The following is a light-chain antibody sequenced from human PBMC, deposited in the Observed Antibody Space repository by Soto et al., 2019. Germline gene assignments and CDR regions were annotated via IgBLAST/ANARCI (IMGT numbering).Light chain of an antibody. Sequence: QSALTQPPSVSAAPGQKVTISCSGSSSNIGNNYVSWYQQLPGTAPKLLIYDNKKRPSGIPDRFSGSKSGTSATLGITGLQTGDEADYYCGTWDDSLSAVAFGGATKLTVL. CDR2: DNK. CDR1: SSNIGNNY. J-gene: IGLJ2*01. V-gene: IGLV1-51*01. CDR3: GTWDDSLSAVA.